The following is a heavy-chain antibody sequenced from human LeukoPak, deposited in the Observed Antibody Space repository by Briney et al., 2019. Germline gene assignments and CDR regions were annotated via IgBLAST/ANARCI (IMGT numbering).Heavy chain of an antibody. CDR3: AKDPLRLWEWLLSQGFDH. J-gene: IGHJ4*02. V-gene: IGHV3-30*02. CDR2: IRYDGSNK. CDR1: GFTFSSYG. D-gene: IGHD3-3*01. Sequence: GGSLRLSCAASGFTFSSYGMHWVRQAPGKGLEWVAFIRYDGSNKYYADSVKGRFTISRDNSKNTLYLQMNSLRAEDTAVYYCAKDPLRLWEWLLSQGFDHWGQGTLVTVSS.